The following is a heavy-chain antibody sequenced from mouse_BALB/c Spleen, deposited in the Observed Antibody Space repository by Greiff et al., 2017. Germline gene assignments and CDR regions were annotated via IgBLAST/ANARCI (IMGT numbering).Heavy chain of an antibody. J-gene: IGHJ2*01. CDR3: ATYVNYDEGLDY. D-gene: IGHD2-1*01. V-gene: IGHV1-7*01. CDR2: INPSTGYT. Sequence: VQLQQSGAVLAKPGASVKMSCKASGYTFTSYWMHWVKQRPGQGLEWIGYINPSTGYTAYNQKFKDKATLTADKSSSTAYMQLSSLTSEDSAVYYCATYVNYDEGLDYWGQGTTLTVSS. CDR1: GYTFTSYW.